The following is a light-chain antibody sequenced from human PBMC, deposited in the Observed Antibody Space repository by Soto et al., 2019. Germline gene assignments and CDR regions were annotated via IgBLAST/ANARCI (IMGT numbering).Light chain of an antibody. CDR2: GAS. V-gene: IGKV3-15*01. CDR1: QSVSNN. Sequence: EIVMTQSPATLSVSPGERATLSCRASQSVSNNLAWYQKKPGQAPRLLIYGASTRATGISARFSGSGSGKECTLTISSLQSEDFAVYYCQQYNNWWTFGQGTRVEIK. J-gene: IGKJ1*01. CDR3: QQYNNWWT.